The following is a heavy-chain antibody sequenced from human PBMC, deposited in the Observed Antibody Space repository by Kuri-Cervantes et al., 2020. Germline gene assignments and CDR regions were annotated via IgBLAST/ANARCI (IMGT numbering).Heavy chain of an antibody. J-gene: IGHJ5*02. V-gene: IGHV4-4*07. CDR3: ARRVHDYVWGSYRYLYNWFDP. CDR1: GGSISSYY. CDR2: IYTSGST. D-gene: IGHD3-16*02. Sequence: GSLRLSCTVSGGSISSYYWSWIRQPAGKGLEWIGRIYTSGSTYYNPSLKSRVTISVDTSKNQFSLKLSPVTAADTAVYYCARRVHDYVWGSYRYLYNWFDPWGQGTLVTVSS.